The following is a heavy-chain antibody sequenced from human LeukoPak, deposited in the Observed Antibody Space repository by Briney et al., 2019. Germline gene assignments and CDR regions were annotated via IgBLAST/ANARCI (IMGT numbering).Heavy chain of an antibody. CDR1: GGSFSGYY. Sequence: SETLSLTCAVYGGSFSGYYWSWIRQPPGKGLEWIGEINHSGSTNYNPSLKSRVTISVDTSKNQFSLKLSSVTAADTAVYYCARGIGVGNFDLWGRGTLVTVSS. CDR3: ARGIGVGNFDL. D-gene: IGHD3-10*01. CDR2: INHSGST. J-gene: IGHJ2*01. V-gene: IGHV4-34*01.